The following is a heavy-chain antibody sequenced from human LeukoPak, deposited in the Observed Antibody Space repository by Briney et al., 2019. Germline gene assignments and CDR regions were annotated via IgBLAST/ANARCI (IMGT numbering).Heavy chain of an antibody. CDR2: THDSGTT. D-gene: IGHD6-19*01. Sequence: SETLSLTCIVSGDSISSGLYYWNWVRQHPGEGLEWIGCTHDSGTTYYSSSLRGRVIISLDTSKKEASLKLTSVTAADTAGYYCAAGRRGWYSPYYYYHLDVWGTGTTVAVSS. CDR3: AAGRRGWYSPYYYYHLDV. V-gene: IGHV4-31*03. CDR1: GDSISSGLYY. J-gene: IGHJ6*03.